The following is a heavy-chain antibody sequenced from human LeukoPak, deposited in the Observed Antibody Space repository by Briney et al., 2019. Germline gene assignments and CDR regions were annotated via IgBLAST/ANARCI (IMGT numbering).Heavy chain of an antibody. V-gene: IGHV4-38-2*02. CDR3: ARARDTYYYGSEDNAFDI. J-gene: IGHJ3*02. D-gene: IGHD3-10*01. CDR1: GYSISSGYY. CDR2: IYHSGST. Sequence: SETLSLTCTVSGYSISSGYYWGWIRQPPGKGLEWIGTIYHSGSTYYNPSLKSRVTMSVDTSKNQFSLKLTSVTAADTAVYYCARARDTYYYGSEDNAFDIWGQGTMVTVSS.